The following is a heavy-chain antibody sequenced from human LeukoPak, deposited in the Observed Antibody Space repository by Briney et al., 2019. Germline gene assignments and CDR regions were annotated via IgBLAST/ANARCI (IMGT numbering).Heavy chain of an antibody. CDR2: ISWNGGSI. J-gene: IGHJ5*02. Sequence: SLRLSCAASGFTVSSNYMSWVRQAPGKGLEWVSGISWNGGSIGYADSVKGRFTISRDNAKNSLYLQMNSLRAEDTALYYCAKGLDGSVFNWFDPWGQGTLVTVSS. V-gene: IGHV3-9*01. CDR1: GFTVSSNY. D-gene: IGHD3-10*01. CDR3: AKGLDGSVFNWFDP.